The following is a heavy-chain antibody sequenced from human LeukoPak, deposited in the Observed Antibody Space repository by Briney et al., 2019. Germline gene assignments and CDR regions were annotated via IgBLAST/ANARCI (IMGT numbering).Heavy chain of an antibody. V-gene: IGHV3-23*01. D-gene: IGHD6-6*01. CDR2: TSSSDPGT. Sequence: GGSLRLSCTTSGFTFGDYGMSWVRQGPGKGLEWVAATSSSDPGTYHADSVRGRFTISRDNSKNTLYLQMNSLRAEDTAVYYCAKDRSSSSLDYWGQGTLVTVSS. J-gene: IGHJ4*02. CDR1: GFTFGDYG. CDR3: AKDRSSSSLDY.